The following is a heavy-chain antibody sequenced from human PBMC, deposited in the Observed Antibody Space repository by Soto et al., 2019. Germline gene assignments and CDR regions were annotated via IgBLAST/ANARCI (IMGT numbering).Heavy chain of an antibody. CDR1: GYTVTDYA. V-gene: IGHV1-3*01. Sequence: QVHLVQSGAEVKKPGASVKVSCKASGYTVTDYAIYWVRQAPGQSLEWMGWITPGNGKTRNWEKFQGRVTITWDTSATTAYMEVSSLRSEDTAVYYCARGHSGWYYLGDNWGQGTLVTVSS. J-gene: IGHJ4*02. D-gene: IGHD6-19*01. CDR3: ARGHSGWYYLGDN. CDR2: ITPGNGKT.